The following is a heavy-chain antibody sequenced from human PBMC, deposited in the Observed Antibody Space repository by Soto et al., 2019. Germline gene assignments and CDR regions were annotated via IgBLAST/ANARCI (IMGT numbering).Heavy chain of an antibody. D-gene: IGHD1-26*01. Sequence: GRSRRLSGAASGFTFRNYWIHGIRQSPGKRLLCVSRITHDEGTTTYEGDVTGRFNNSRDTAKNTFFRQMNSLSAEDTAVYYCARGGACFDHPPDYWGQGTLVTVSS. V-gene: IGHV3-74*01. J-gene: IGHJ4*03. CDR1: GFTFRNYW. CDR2: ITHDEGTT. CDR3: ARGGACFDHPPDY.